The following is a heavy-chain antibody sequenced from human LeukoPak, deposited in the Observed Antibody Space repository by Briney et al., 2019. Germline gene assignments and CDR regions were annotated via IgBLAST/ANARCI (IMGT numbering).Heavy chain of an antibody. CDR3: ARGQVVVAATLYYYGMDV. J-gene: IGHJ6*02. CDR1: GGSFSGYY. D-gene: IGHD2-15*01. Sequence: PSETLSLTCAVYGGSFSGYYWSWIRQPPGKGLEWIGEINHSGSTNYNPSLKSRVTISVDTSKNQFSLKLSSVTAADTAVYYCARGQVVVAATLYYYGMDVWGRGTTVTVSS. V-gene: IGHV4-34*01. CDR2: INHSGST.